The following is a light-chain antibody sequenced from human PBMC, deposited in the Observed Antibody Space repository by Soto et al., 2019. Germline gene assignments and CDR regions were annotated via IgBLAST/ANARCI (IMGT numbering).Light chain of an antibody. CDR3: GSYTSSDTMI. V-gene: IGLV2-14*03. Sequence: QSALTQPASVSGSPGQSITITCTGTSSDIGRYNYVSWYQHSPGKAPKLIIYDVCDRPSGVSNRFSGSKSGTTASLTISGLQAEDEADYYCGSYTSSDTMIFGGGTKVTVL. CDR2: DVC. CDR1: SSDIGRYNY. J-gene: IGLJ2*01.